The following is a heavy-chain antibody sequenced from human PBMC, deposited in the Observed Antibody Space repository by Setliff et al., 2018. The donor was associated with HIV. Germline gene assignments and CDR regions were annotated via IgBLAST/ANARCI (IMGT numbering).Heavy chain of an antibody. Sequence: SETLSLTCTVSGGSISNGDHYWAWIRQPPGKGLEWIGYIYHTGATYYKSSLESRLTISVDTSKNQFSLKLNSVTAADTAVYFCARMSISASVYFDYWGQGSQVTVSS. CDR3: ARMSISASVYFDY. V-gene: IGHV4-30-4*08. D-gene: IGHD6-25*01. CDR2: IYHTGAT. J-gene: IGHJ4*02. CDR1: GGSISNGDHY.